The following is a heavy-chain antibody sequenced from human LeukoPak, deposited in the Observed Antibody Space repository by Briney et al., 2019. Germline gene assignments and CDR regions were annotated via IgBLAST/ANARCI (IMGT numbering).Heavy chain of an antibody. CDR1: GGSISSSNW. CDR3: ARGPGSGTYWAFDY. CDR2: IYYSGTT. J-gene: IGHJ4*02. D-gene: IGHD1-26*01. V-gene: IGHV4-61*01. Sequence: PSGTLSLTCAVSGGSISSSNWWSWIRQPPGKGLEWIGYIYYSGTTSYNPSLKSRVTISVDTSKNQFSLKLSSVTAGDTAVYYCARGPGSGTYWAFDYRGQGTLVTVSS.